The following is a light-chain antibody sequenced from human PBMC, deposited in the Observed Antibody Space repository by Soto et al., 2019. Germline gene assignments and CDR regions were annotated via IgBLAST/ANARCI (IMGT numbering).Light chain of an antibody. CDR2: DAS. Sequence: EIVMTQSPATLSVSPGERATLSCRASQSVSSNLAGYQQKPGQSPRLLIFDASTRATGIPARFSGSGSGTEFTLTIGSRQSEDFALYYCQQYNDCTPLTFGGGTKVEIK. V-gene: IGKV3-15*01. J-gene: IGKJ4*01. CDR3: QQYNDCTPLT. CDR1: QSVSSN.